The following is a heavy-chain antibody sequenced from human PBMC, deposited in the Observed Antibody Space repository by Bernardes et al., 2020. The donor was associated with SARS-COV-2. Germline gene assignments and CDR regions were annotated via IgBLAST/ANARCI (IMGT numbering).Heavy chain of an antibody. V-gene: IGHV1-18*04. CDR1: GYSSTNYA. D-gene: IGHD5-18*01. CDR2: ISAYNGNT. CDR3: ARVGGYSYNYAMDV. J-gene: IGHJ6*02. Sequence: ASVKVSCKASGYSSTNYAISWVRQAPGQGLEWMGWISAYNGNTNYAQNLQGRVTMTTERSTSTAYMELKSLISDDTAVYYCARVGGYSYNYAMDVWGQGTMVTVSS.